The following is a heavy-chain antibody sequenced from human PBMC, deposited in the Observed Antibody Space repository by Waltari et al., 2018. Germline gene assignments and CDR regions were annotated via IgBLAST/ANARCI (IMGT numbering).Heavy chain of an antibody. J-gene: IGHJ3*02. Sequence: QVQLVQSGAEVKKPGSSVKVSCKASGGTFSSYAISWVRQAPGQGLEWMGGIIPIFGTANYAQKFQGRVTITADESTSTAYMELSSLRSEDMAVYYCAREGYCSSTSCYSKNDAFDIWGQGTMVTVSS. CDR2: IIPIFGTA. CDR3: AREGYCSSTSCYSKNDAFDI. CDR1: GGTFSSYA. V-gene: IGHV1-69*12. D-gene: IGHD2-2*01.